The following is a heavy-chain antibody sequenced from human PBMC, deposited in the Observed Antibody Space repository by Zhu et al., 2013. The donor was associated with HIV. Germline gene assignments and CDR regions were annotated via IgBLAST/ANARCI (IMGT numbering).Heavy chain of an antibody. CDR2: VKRGGST. V-gene: IGHV4-34*02. CDR3: ARVGHHKWELIRSDAFDI. J-gene: IGHJ3*02. D-gene: IGHD1-26*01. CDR1: GGSFSGYF. Sequence: QVQLQQWGAGLLKPSETLSLTCAVSGGSFSGYFWSWVRQAPGRGLEWIGEVKRGGSTNYSPSLKSRVSMSIDTSKNQFSLNLTSLTAADTAVYYCARVGHHKWELIRSDAFDIWGQGTMVTVSS.